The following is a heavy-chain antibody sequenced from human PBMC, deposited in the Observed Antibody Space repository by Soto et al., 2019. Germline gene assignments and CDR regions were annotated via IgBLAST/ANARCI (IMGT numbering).Heavy chain of an antibody. CDR1: GFTFDDYA. D-gene: IGHD1-26*01. V-gene: IGHV3-9*01. Sequence: GGSLRLSCAASGFTFDDYAMHWVRQAPGKGMEWVSGISWNSGSIGYADSVKGRFTISRDNAKNSLYLQMNSLRAEDTALYYCAKSGGPRGAYSGSYFDYWGQGTLVTVSS. J-gene: IGHJ4*02. CDR3: AKSGGPRGAYSGSYFDY. CDR2: ISWNSGSI.